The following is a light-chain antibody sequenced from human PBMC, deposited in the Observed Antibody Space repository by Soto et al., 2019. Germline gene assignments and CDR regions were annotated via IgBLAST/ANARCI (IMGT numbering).Light chain of an antibody. V-gene: IGKV3-20*01. CDR3: QQDGDSLYT. CDR2: GAS. J-gene: IGKJ2*01. CDR1: QTISSFY. Sequence: ENVLTQSPGTLSLSPGERATLSCRTSQTISSFYLAWYQQKPGQAPRLLIYGASKRATGIPDRFSGSGSGTDFIPTISRLEPEDSAVYYCQQDGDSLYTFGQGTKLEI.